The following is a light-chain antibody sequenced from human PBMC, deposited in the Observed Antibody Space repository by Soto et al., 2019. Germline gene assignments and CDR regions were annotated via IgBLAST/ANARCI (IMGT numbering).Light chain of an antibody. Sequence: AIQLTQSPSSLSASVGDRVTITCRASQGISRTLAWYQQTPGKAPKLLIYDDSTLESGVPSRFSGSGSGTDFTLTSSSLQPEDFATYYCHQYDSYPVTFGQGTRLESK. J-gene: IGKJ5*01. CDR1: QGISRT. CDR3: HQYDSYPVT. V-gene: IGKV1-13*02. CDR2: DDS.